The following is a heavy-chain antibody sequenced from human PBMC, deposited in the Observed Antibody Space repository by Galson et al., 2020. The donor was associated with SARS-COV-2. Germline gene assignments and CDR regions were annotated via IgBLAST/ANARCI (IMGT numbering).Heavy chain of an antibody. J-gene: IGHJ3*02. CDR2: IKEDGSET. CDR1: GFTFSSYW. D-gene: IGHD1-26*01. CDR3: ASEVPSGSAFDI. V-gene: IGHV3-7*01. Sequence: GGSLRLSCAASGFTFSSYWMSWVRQAPGKGLEWVANIKEDGSETSYVDSVKGRFTISRDNPKNSLFLQMNSLRAEDTAIYYCASEVPSGSAFDIWGRGTMVTVSS.